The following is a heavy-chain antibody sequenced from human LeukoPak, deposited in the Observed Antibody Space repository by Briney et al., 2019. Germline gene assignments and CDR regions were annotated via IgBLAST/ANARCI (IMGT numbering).Heavy chain of an antibody. CDR1: GFTFSSYA. Sequence: PGGSLRLSCVASGFTFSSYALHWLRQAPGKGLEWVSIIYTTGNTYYADSVKGRFTISRDNSKNTVYLQMNSLRAEDTAVYYCARPAVGATDSGDYWGQGTLVTVSS. CDR2: IYTTGNT. V-gene: IGHV3-66*04. J-gene: IGHJ4*02. CDR3: ARPAVGATDSGDY. D-gene: IGHD1-26*01.